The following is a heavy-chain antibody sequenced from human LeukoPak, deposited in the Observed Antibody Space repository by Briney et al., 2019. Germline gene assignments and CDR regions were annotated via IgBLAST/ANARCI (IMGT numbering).Heavy chain of an antibody. J-gene: IGHJ4*02. V-gene: IGHV4-59*01. Sequence: SETLSLTCTVSGGSISSYYWSWIRQPPGKGLEWIGYIYYSGSTNYNPSLKSRVTISVDTSKNQFSLKLSSVTAADTAVYYCARLSLDSSGYKYYFDHWGQGTLVTVSS. D-gene: IGHD3-22*01. CDR2: IYYSGST. CDR1: GGSISSYY. CDR3: ARLSLDSSGYKYYFDH.